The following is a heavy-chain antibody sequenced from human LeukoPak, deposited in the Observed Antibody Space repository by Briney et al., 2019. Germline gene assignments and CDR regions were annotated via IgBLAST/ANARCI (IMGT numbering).Heavy chain of an antibody. Sequence: PSETLSLTCTVSGGSISSYYWSWIRQPPGKGLEWTGTIYHSGSTHYNPSLKSRVTISVDTSKNQFSLKLTSVTAADTAVYYCARKVRKGYYYYYMDVWGKGTTVTVSS. CDR3: ARKVRKGYYYYYMDV. J-gene: IGHJ6*03. CDR1: GGSISSYY. V-gene: IGHV4-59*08. CDR2: IYHSGST.